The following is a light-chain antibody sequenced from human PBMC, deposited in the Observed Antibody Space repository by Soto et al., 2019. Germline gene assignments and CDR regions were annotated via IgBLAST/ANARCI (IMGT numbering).Light chain of an antibody. Sequence: EFVLTQSPGTLSLSPGERATLSCRASQSLTNSFIAWYQQKPGQAPRLLIYDTSSRASGIPDRFSGSGSGTDFTLTISRLETEDFAVFYCQQYDNLPITFGQGTRLEIK. CDR2: DTS. V-gene: IGKV3-20*01. J-gene: IGKJ5*01. CDR3: QQYDNLPIT. CDR1: QSLTNSF.